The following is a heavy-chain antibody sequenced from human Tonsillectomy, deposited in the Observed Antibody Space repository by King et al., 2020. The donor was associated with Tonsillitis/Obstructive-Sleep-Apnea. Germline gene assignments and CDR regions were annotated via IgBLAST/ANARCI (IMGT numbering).Heavy chain of an antibody. V-gene: IGHV3-73*01. Sequence: VQLVESGGGLVQPGGSLKLSCAASGFTFSGSAMYWVRQASGKGLEWVGRIRSKANSYATAYAASVKGRFTISRDDSKNTAYLQMNSLKTEDTAVYYCTVGPVDYWGQGTLVTVSS. CDR3: TVGPVDY. CDR1: GFTFSGSA. CDR2: IRSKANSYAT. J-gene: IGHJ4*02.